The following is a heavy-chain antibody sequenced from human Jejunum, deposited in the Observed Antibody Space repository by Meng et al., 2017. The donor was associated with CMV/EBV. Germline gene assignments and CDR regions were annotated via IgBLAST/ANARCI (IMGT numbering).Heavy chain of an antibody. D-gene: IGHD3-9*01. Sequence: SPPYYWGWIRQPPGKGLEWIGSIYYGGSTYYNPPLKSRVTISVDTSKNQFSLSLNSVTAADTAVYYCARDRVTYSDDYYYYGMDVWGQGTTVTVSS. CDR3: ARDRVTYSDDYYYYGMDV. CDR2: IYYGGST. CDR1: SPPYY. J-gene: IGHJ6*02. V-gene: IGHV4-39*07.